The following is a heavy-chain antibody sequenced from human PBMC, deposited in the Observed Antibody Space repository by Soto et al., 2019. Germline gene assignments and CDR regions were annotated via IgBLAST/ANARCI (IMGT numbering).Heavy chain of an antibody. CDR2: INPNSGGT. CDR1: GYTFTGYY. D-gene: IGHD6-13*01. V-gene: IGHV1-2*02. Sequence: ASVKVSCKASGYTFTGYYMHWVRQAPGQGLEWMGWINPNSGGTNYAQKFQGRVTMTRDTSISTAYMELSRLRSDDTAVYYCAKSRVAAAGATGYYYYYGMDVWGQGHTVTVSS. J-gene: IGHJ6*01. CDR3: AKSRVAAAGATGYYYYYGMDV.